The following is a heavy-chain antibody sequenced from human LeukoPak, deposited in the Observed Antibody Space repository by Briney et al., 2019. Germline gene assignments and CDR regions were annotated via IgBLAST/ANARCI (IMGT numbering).Heavy chain of an antibody. V-gene: IGHV1-24*01. CDR3: ATVPCSSTSCYLFPFDY. Sequence: GASVKVSCKVSGYTLTELSMHWVRQAPGKGLEWMGGFDPEDGETIYAQKFQGRVTMTEDTSTDTAYMELSSLRSEDTAVYYCATVPCSSTSCYLFPFDYWGQGTLVTVSS. CDR1: GYTLTELS. D-gene: IGHD2-2*01. J-gene: IGHJ4*02. CDR2: FDPEDGET.